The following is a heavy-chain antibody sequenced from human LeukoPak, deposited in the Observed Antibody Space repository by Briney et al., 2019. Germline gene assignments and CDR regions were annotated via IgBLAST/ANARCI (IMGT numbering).Heavy chain of an antibody. D-gene: IGHD1-26*01. Sequence: SETLSLTCTVSGGSINSYYWNWMRQPPGKGLEWIGFIYDSGSTKYNPSLNSRVTISVDTSKNQFSLKLSSVTAADTAVYYCARGTSYSGATFLYWGQGTLVTVSS. CDR1: GGSINSYY. J-gene: IGHJ4*02. CDR2: IYDSGST. V-gene: IGHV4-59*01. CDR3: ARGTSYSGATFLY.